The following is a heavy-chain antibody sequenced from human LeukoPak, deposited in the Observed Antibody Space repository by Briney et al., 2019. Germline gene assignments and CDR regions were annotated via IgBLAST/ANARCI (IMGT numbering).Heavy chain of an antibody. V-gene: IGHV3-30*18. D-gene: IGHD4-17*01. CDR3: AKGRNEDGDAALNY. CDR1: GFTFSSYA. Sequence: GGSLRLSCVASGFTFSSYAMYWVRQAPGKGLEWVAVISYDGSNKYYADAVKGRFTVSRDNSKNTLFLQMNSLRAEDTAAYHCAKGRNEDGDAALNYWGQGTLVTVSS. CDR2: ISYDGSNK. J-gene: IGHJ4*02.